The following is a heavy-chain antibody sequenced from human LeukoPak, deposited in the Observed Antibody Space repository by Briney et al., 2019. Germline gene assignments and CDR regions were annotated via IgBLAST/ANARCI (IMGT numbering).Heavy chain of an antibody. CDR2: IMSTGSPT. CDR1: GFDFYGYE. Sequence: GGSLRLSCAASGFDFYGYEMNWVRQAPGKGLECISYIMSTGSPTHYADSVKGRFTISRDNAKSSLYLQMNSLRAEDTAVYYCARLSKGSGSYYDSVYYYGMDVWGQGTTVTVSS. CDR3: ARLSKGSGSYYDSVYYYGMDV. D-gene: IGHD3-10*01. V-gene: IGHV3-48*03. J-gene: IGHJ6*02.